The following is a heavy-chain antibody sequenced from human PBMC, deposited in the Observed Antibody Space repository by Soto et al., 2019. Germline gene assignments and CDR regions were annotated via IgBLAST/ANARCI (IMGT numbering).Heavy chain of an antibody. Sequence: EVQLVESGGGLVQPGGSLRLSCAASGFTFSSYSMNWVRQAPGKGLEWVSYISSSSSTIYYADSVKGRFTISRDNAKNSLYLQMNSLRDEDTAVYYCARSLYYYDSSGYWGYWGQGTLVTVSS. D-gene: IGHD3-22*01. J-gene: IGHJ4*02. CDR3: ARSLYYYDSSGYWGY. CDR1: GFTFSSYS. CDR2: ISSSSSTI. V-gene: IGHV3-48*02.